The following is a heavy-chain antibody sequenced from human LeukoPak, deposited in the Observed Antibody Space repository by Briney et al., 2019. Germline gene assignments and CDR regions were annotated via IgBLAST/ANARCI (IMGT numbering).Heavy chain of an antibody. D-gene: IGHD2-15*01. V-gene: IGHV7-4-1*02. CDR3: ARDESLGGGQFDF. Sequence: GASVKVSCKASGYSFTNYAMNWVRQAPGQGLEWMGWINTNTGNPTYAQGFTGRFVFSLDTSVSTAYLQVSSLKAEDTAVYYCARDESLGGGQFDFWGQGTLVTVSS. J-gene: IGHJ4*02. CDR1: GYSFTNYA. CDR2: INTNTGNP.